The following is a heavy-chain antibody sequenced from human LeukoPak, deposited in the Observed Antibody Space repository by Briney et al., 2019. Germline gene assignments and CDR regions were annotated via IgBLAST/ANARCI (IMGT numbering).Heavy chain of an antibody. J-gene: IGHJ4*02. D-gene: IGHD1-26*01. CDR3: ARIDSGSYSCLFDY. Sequence: RPSETLSLTCTVSGYSISSGYYWGWIRQPPGKGLEWIGSIYHSGSTYYNPSLKSRVTISVDTSKNQFSLKLSSVTAADTAVYYCARIDSGSYSCLFDYWGQGTLVTVSS. CDR1: GYSISSGYY. CDR2: IYHSGST. V-gene: IGHV4-38-2*02.